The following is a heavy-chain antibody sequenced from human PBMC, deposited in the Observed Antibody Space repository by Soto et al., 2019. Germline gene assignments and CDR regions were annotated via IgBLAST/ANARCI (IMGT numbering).Heavy chain of an antibody. J-gene: IGHJ6*02. D-gene: IGHD1-1*01. V-gene: IGHV3-74*01. Sequence: EVPLVESGGGLVQPGGSLRLSCAASGFTFSSYWMLWVRQAPGKGLVWVSRINTDGSSTTYANSVKGRFSISRDNAKSTLYLQMNSLRAEDTAVYYCARGGRNGDYFYGMDVWGQGTTVIVSS. CDR3: ARGGRNGDYFYGMDV. CDR1: GFTFSSYW. CDR2: INTDGSST.